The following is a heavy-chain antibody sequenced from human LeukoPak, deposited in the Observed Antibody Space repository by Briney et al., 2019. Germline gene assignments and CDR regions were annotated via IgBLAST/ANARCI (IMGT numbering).Heavy chain of an antibody. J-gene: IGHJ4*02. Sequence: GGSLRLSCAASEFTFSNYAVHWVRQAPGKGLQWVAVISYDGNTIHYADCVKGRFTISRDTSKNTLYLQMNSLRTEDTAVYYCARSGGLQKFDYWGQGTLVTVSS. CDR2: ISYDGNTI. CDR3: ARSGGLQKFDY. CDR1: EFTFSNYA. V-gene: IGHV3-30-3*01. D-gene: IGHD4-11*01.